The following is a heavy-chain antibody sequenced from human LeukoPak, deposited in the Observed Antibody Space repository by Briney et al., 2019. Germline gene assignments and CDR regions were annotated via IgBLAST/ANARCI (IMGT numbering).Heavy chain of an antibody. CDR3: ARATIPDVLRYFDWLEAPDAFDI. J-gene: IGHJ3*02. CDR1: GYTFTGYY. Sequence: ASVKVSCKASGYTFTGYYMHWVRQAPGQRLEWMGWINPNSGGTNYAQKFQGRVTMTRDTSISTAYMELSRLRSDDTAVYYCARATIPDVLRYFDWLEAPDAFDIWGQGTMVTVSS. V-gene: IGHV1-2*02. CDR2: INPNSGGT. D-gene: IGHD3-9*01.